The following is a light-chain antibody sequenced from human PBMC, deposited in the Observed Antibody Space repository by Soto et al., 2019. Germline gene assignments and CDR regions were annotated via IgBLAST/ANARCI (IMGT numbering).Light chain of an antibody. CDR1: SSNIGAGYE. Sequence: QSVLTQPPSVSGAPGQRVTISCTGSSSNIGAGYEVNWYQHLPGAAPKLLIYGNTNRPSGVPDRFSGSKSGTSASLAITGLQAEDEADDYCQSSDSSLSALYVFGTGTKLTVL. V-gene: IGLV1-40*01. CDR3: QSSDSSLSALYV. J-gene: IGLJ1*01. CDR2: GNT.